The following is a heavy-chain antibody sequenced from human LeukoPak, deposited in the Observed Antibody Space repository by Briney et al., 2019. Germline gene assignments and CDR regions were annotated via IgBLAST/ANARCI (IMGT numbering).Heavy chain of an antibody. CDR3: VKGGRTNSPLDY. D-gene: IGHD1-14*01. CDR1: GFTVSSNYA. V-gene: IGHV3-23*01. Sequence: PGGSLRLSCAVSGFTVSSNYAMTWVRQAPGRGLEWVSVISGGGTATYYADSVKSRLTISRDNSKNTLYLQMNSLRADDTAIYYCVKGGRTNSPLDYWGQGTLVTVSS. J-gene: IGHJ4*02. CDR2: ISGGGTAT.